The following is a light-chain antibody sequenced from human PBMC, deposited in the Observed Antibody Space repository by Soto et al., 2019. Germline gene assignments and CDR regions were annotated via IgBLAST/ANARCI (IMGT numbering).Light chain of an antibody. V-gene: IGKV3-20*01. CDR2: GAS. CDR3: QQYGSSPFT. J-gene: IGKJ5*01. Sequence: IVLTQSPCTLSLSPGERATLSCRASQSVSSSYLAWYQQKPGQAPRLLIYGASSRATGIPDRFSGSGSGTDFTLTISRLEPEDFAVYYCQQYGSSPFTFGQGTRLENK. CDR1: QSVSSSY.